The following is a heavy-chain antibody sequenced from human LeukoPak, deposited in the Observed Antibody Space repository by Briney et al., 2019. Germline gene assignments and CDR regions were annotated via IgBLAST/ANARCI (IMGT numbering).Heavy chain of an antibody. J-gene: IGHJ4*02. Sequence: ESLKISCKLSGYTFASYWIGWVRQMPGKGLEWMAIVNPDDSDTRYGPSFQGQVTVSADKSISTAYLQWGSLRASDTAMYYCVRQGNYGLFDYWGQGTLLTVSS. D-gene: IGHD1-7*01. CDR2: VNPDDSDT. CDR3: VRQGNYGLFDY. CDR1: GYTFASYW. V-gene: IGHV5-51*01.